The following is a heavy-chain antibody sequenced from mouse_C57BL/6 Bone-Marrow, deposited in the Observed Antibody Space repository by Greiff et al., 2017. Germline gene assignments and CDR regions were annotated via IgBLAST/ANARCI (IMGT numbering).Heavy chain of an antibody. Sequence: LQESGAELARPGASVKLSCKASGYTFTSYGISWVKQRTGQGLEWIGEIYPRSGNTYYNEKFKGKATLTADKSSSTAYMELRSLTSEDSAVYFCARGGRRWYFDVWGTGTTVTVSS. CDR1: GYTFTSYG. CDR2: IYPRSGNT. CDR3: ARGGRRWYFDV. J-gene: IGHJ1*03. V-gene: IGHV1-81*01.